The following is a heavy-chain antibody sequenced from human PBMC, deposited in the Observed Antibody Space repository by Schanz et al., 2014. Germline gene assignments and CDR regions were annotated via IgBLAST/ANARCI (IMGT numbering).Heavy chain of an antibody. V-gene: IGHV3-30*04. D-gene: IGHD4-17*01. Sequence: VHLVDSGGTLVQPGGSLRLSCAASGFTFSTYTMHWVRQAPGKGLEWVTAISYDGSNQYYTDSVKGRFTISRDSSKNTLYLQMSSPRPDDTAVYYCARDALVRGHRPYWFDSWGQGALVTVAS. CDR2: ISYDGSNQ. CDR3: ARDALVRGHRPYWFDS. CDR1: GFTFSTYT. J-gene: IGHJ5*01.